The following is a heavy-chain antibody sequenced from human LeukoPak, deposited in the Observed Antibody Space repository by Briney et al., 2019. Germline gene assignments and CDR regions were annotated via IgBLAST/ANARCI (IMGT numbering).Heavy chain of an antibody. CDR3: AKEGSITTTIIVIAKGMDV. J-gene: IGHJ6*02. V-gene: IGHV3-23*01. D-gene: IGHD3-22*01. CDR1: GFTFSSYA. Sequence: PGGSLRLSCAASGFTFSSYAMSWVRQAPGKGLEWVSAISGSGGSTYYADSVKGRFTISRDNSKNTLYLQMNSLRAEDTAVYYCAKEGSITTTIIVIAKGMDVWGQGTTVTVSS. CDR2: ISGSGGST.